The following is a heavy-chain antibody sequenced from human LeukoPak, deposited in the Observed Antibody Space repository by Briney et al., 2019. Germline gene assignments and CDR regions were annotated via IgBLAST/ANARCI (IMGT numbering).Heavy chain of an antibody. CDR2: IWYDGSNK. Sequence: GGPVPHFCSAPGFPFSSYWIPWIRQAPGSGLQPSAVIWYDGSNKYYADSVKGRFSISRDNSKNTLYLQMNSLRAEDTAVYYCAREGLGPRQAFDIWGQGTMVTVSS. V-gene: IGHV3-33*08. D-gene: IGHD3-16*01. CDR1: GFPFSSYW. CDR3: AREGLGPRQAFDI. J-gene: IGHJ3*02.